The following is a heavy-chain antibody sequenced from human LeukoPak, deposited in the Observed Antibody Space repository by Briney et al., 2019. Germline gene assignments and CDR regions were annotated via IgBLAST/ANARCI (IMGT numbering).Heavy chain of an antibody. V-gene: IGHV4-59*01. D-gene: IGHD4-23*01. CDR2: IYYTGSA. CDR1: GGSISSYS. Sequence: PSETLSLTCTVSGGSISSYSWSWIRQPPGKGLEWIGYIYYTGSANYNPSLESRVIISIDTSKNQFSLKLNFVTAADTAVYYCARVHPSTNSYYDYGMDVWGQGTTVTVSS. J-gene: IGHJ6*02. CDR3: ARVHPSTNSYYDYGMDV.